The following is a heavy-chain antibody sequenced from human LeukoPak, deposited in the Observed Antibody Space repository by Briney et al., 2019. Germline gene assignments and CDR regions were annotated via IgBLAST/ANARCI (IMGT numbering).Heavy chain of an antibody. CDR1: GGSISSGGYY. J-gene: IGHJ4*02. Sequence: PSETLSLTCTVSGGSISSGGYYWSWIRQHPGKGLEWIGYIYYSGSTYYNPSLKSRVTISVDTSKNQFSLKLSSVTAADTAVYYCARERSKRFLEWLLYSYFDYWGQGTLVTVSS. V-gene: IGHV4-31*03. CDR3: ARERSKRFLEWLLYSYFDY. D-gene: IGHD3-3*01. CDR2: IYYSGST.